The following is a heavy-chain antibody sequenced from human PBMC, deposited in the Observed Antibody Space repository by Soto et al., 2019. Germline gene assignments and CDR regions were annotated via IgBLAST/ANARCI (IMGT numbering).Heavy chain of an antibody. D-gene: IGHD2-15*01. J-gene: IGHJ1*01. CDR1: GYTFTSYA. Sequence: QVQLVQSGAEVKKPGASVKVSCKASGYTFTSYAMHWVRQAPGQRLEWMGWINAGNGNTKYSQKFQGGVTITRDTSASTAYMELSSLRSEDTAVYYCARDVSASFLDFQHWGQGTLVTVSS. CDR3: ARDVSASFLDFQH. CDR2: INAGNGNT. V-gene: IGHV1-3*01.